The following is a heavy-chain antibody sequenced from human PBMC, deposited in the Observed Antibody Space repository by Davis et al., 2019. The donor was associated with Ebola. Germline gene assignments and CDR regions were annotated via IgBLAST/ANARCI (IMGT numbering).Heavy chain of an antibody. J-gene: IGHJ5*02. V-gene: IGHV3-15*01. Sequence: GESLKISCAASGFTFSNAWMSWVRQAPGKGLEWVGRIKSKTDGGTTDYAAPVKGRFTISRDDSKNTLYLQMNSLKTEDTAVYYCTTDSGIRYWRWFDPWGQGTLVTVSS. CDR1: GFTFSNAW. CDR3: TTDSGIRYWRWFDP. D-gene: IGHD3-9*01. CDR2: IKSKTDGGTT.